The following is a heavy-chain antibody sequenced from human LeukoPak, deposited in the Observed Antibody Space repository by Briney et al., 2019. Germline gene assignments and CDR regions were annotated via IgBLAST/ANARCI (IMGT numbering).Heavy chain of an antibody. CDR3: ARDSWLGSNRAFDY. D-gene: IGHD4-11*01. V-gene: IGHV4-59*01. Sequence: SETLSLTCTVSGGSISSFYWSWIRQPPGKGLEWIGNIYNGGNTNCNPSLKSRVTISADTSKNQFSLRLRSVTAADTAVYYCARDSWLGSNRAFDYWGQGTLVTVSS. CDR2: IYNGGNT. J-gene: IGHJ4*02. CDR1: GGSISSFY.